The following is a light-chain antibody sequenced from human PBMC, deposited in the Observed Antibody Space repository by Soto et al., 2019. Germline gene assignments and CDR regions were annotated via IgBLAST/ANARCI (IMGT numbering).Light chain of an antibody. CDR1: QRISNY. J-gene: IGKJ2*01. Sequence: DIQMTQSPSSLSASVGDRVTITCRASQRISNYLNWYQHKPGKAPRLLIYAASSLQSGVPSRFSGSGYGTDFTFTISSLQPEDFATYYCQQSYSTLDYTFGQGTKVEIK. CDR3: QQSYSTLDYT. V-gene: IGKV1-39*01. CDR2: AAS.